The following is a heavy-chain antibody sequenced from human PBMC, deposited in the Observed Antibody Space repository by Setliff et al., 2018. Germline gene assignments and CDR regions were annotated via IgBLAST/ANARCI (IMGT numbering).Heavy chain of an antibody. CDR3: AKQGDLAFDY. CDR1: GYTFGAHY. J-gene: IGHJ4*02. Sequence: ASVKVSCKASGYTFGAHYMHWVRQAPGQGLEWMGWINPKSGRTKYAVKFQGRVTMTRDTSSSTIYMEVNSLTSDDTAVYFCAKQGDLAFDYWGQGTQVTVSS. V-gene: IGHV1-2*02. D-gene: IGHD3-16*01. CDR2: INPKSGRT.